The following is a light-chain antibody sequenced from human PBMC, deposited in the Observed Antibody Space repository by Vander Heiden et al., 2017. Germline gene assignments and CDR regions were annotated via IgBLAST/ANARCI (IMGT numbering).Light chain of an antibody. J-gene: IGLJ2*01. Sequence: FLLTQPHSVSESPGKTVTISCTRSSGSIGSNYVQWYQQRPGSSPTTVIFEDNQRPSGVPDRFSGSIDRSSNSASLSISGLTPEDEADYFCQSYDRGNHVVFGGGTKLTVL. CDR2: EDN. CDR1: SGSIGSNY. CDR3: QSYDRGNHVV. V-gene: IGLV6-57*01.